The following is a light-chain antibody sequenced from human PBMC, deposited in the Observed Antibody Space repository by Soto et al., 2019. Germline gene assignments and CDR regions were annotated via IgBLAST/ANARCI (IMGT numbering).Light chain of an antibody. V-gene: IGKV1-9*01. CDR3: QQVKSYPLT. CDR1: QGIASY. Sequence: DVQLTQSPSLLSASVGDRVTITCRASQGIASYLAWYQQRPPKAPKLLIYGASTLQSGVPSRFSGSGSGTDFTLTITSLQPEDFATYFCQQVKSYPLTFGGGTKVDI. J-gene: IGKJ4*01. CDR2: GAS.